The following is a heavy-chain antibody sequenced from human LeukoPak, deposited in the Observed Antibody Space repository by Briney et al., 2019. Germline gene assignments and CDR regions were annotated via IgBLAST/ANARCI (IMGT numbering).Heavy chain of an antibody. V-gene: IGHV1-46*01. CDR2: INPSAGSA. Sequence: GASVKVSCKASGYSFTTYYVHWVRQAPGQGLGWMGIINPSAGSATYAQKFQDRVTMTTDTSTSTVYMELSSLRSDDTAVYYCTRDIEGAIVGSGWYCSFDYWGQGTLVTVSS. CDR1: GYSFTTYY. J-gene: IGHJ4*02. D-gene: IGHD6-19*01. CDR3: TRDIEGAIVGSGWYCSFDY.